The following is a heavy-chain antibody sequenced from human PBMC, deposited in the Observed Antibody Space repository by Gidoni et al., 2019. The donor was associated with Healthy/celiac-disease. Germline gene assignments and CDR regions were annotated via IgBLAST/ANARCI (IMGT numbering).Heavy chain of an antibody. J-gene: IGHJ6*03. Sequence: QVQLQESGPGLVKPSETLSLTCAVSGYSISSGYYWGWIRQPPGKGLEWMGSIYHSGSTYYNPSLKSRVTISVDTSKNQFSLKLSSVTAADTAVYYCARGSGQLRLYYYYMDVWGKGTTVTVSS. D-gene: IGHD3-10*01. V-gene: IGHV4-38-2*01. CDR2: IYHSGST. CDR3: ARGSGQLRLYYYYMDV. CDR1: GYSISSGYY.